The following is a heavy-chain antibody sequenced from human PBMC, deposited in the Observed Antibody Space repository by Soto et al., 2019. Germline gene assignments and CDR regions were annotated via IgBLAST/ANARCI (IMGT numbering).Heavy chain of an antibody. CDR1: GGSISSGDYY. CDR2: IYYSGST. Sequence: SETLSLTCTVSGGSISSGDYYWSWIRQPPGKGLEWIGYIYYSGSTYYNPSLKSRVTISVDTSKNQFSLKLSSVTAADTAVYYCARGSGVLTGYYDYWGQGNLVTVSS. V-gene: IGHV4-30-4*01. J-gene: IGHJ4*02. CDR3: ARGSGVLTGYYDY. D-gene: IGHD3-9*01.